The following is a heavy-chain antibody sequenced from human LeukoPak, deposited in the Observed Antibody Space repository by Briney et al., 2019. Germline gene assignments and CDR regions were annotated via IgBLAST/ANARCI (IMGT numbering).Heavy chain of an antibody. CDR2: INHSGST. CDR1: GGSFSGYY. V-gene: IGHV4-34*01. D-gene: IGHD6-13*01. J-gene: IGHJ4*02. CDR3: ARRHSSSWYEGY. Sequence: SETLSLTCAVYGGSFSGYYWSWIRQPPGKGLEWIGEINHSGSTNYNPSLKSRVTISVDTSKNQFSLKLSSVTAADTAVYYCARRHSSSWYEGYWGQGTLVTVSS.